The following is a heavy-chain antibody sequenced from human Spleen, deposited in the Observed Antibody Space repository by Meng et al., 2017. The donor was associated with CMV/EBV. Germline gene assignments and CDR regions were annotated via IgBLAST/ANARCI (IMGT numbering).Heavy chain of an antibody. D-gene: IGHD1-26*01. Sequence: GGSLRLSCAASGFTFRSYWMNWVRQAPGKGLEWVSAIDWNGGSTGYADSVKGRFTISRDNAKNSLYLQMNSLGAEDTALYYCARGSGTYYLSNYFDYWGQGTLVTVSS. J-gene: IGHJ4*02. CDR3: ARGSGTYYLSNYFDY. CDR1: GFTFRSYW. CDR2: IDWNGGST. V-gene: IGHV3-20*04.